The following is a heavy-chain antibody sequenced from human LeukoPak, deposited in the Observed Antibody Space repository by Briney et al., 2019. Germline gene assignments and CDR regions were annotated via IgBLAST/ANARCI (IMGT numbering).Heavy chain of an antibody. CDR2: VSYDGSEK. Sequence: GGSLRLSCAASGFTFSNYGMHWVRQAPGKGLEWVAAVSYDGSEKYYADSVKGRFTISRDDSKNTLYLQMSSLKPEDTAMYYWSEGRYLCSNSLPLPPEFDYWGQGTLVTVSS. V-gene: IGHV3-30*18. D-gene: IGHD2-2*01. CDR3: SEGRYLCSNSLPLPPEFDY. CDR1: GFTFSNYG. J-gene: IGHJ4*02.